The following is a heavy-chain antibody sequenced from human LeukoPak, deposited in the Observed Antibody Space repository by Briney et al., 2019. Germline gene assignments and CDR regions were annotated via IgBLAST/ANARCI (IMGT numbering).Heavy chain of an antibody. CDR1: GFPFSIYE. D-gene: IGHD6-19*01. CDR2: IGSSGTTI. J-gene: IGHJ4*02. Sequence: GGSLRLSCAVSGFPFSIYEMNWVRQAPGRGLEWVSNIGSSGTTIYYADSVKGRFSISRDNAKSSLYLQMNSLRVEDTAVYYCALLAVASDFDYWGQGALVTVSS. V-gene: IGHV3-48*03. CDR3: ALLAVASDFDY.